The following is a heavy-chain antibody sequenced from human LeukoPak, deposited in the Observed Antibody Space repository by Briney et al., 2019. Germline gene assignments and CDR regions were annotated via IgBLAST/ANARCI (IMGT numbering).Heavy chain of an antibody. V-gene: IGHV4-4*07. J-gene: IGHJ4*02. Sequence: SETLSLTCSVSADSITNYYWNWIRQPAGKGLEWIGRIYISGITNYNPSLKSRVTMSVDTSKNHFSLKLSSVTAADTAVYYCACGYSGYETFDYWGQGTLVTVSS. D-gene: IGHD5-12*01. CDR3: ACGYSGYETFDY. CDR2: IYISGIT. CDR1: ADSITNYY.